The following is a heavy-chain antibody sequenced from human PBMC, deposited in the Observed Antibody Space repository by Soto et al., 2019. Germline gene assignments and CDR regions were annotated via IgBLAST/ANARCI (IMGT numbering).Heavy chain of an antibody. CDR3: ARQAAAVATVPLLYFDP. V-gene: IGHV5-51*01. Sequence: ASVKVSCKASGYSFPGYWIGWVRQMPGKGLELMGIIYPDNSNTRYNPSFQGQVTISVDKSISTAYLQWSSLKASDTAIYYCARQAAAVATVPLLYFDPWGQGTLVTVSS. CDR1: GYSFPGYW. D-gene: IGHD1-1*01. J-gene: IGHJ5*02. CDR2: IYPDNSNT.